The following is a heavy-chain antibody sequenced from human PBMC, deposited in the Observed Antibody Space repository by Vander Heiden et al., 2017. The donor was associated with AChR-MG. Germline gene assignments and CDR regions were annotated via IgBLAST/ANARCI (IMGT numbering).Heavy chain of an antibody. Sequence: EVPLVESGGGLVKPGGSLRLSCAASGFTFSTFRINWVRQAPGKGLEWVSSITPAGTYTYYADSVKGRFTISRDNAKNSLYLQMNSLRAEDTAVYYCARDEVASTYWGQGTLVTVSS. J-gene: IGHJ4*02. V-gene: IGHV3-21*01. CDR3: ARDEVASTY. CDR1: GFTFSTFR. D-gene: IGHD6-19*01. CDR2: ITPAGTYT.